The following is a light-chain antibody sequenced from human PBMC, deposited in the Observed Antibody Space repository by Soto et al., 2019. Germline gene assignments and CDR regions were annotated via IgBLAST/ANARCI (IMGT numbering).Light chain of an antibody. J-gene: IGLJ1*01. CDR1: SSDVGGYNY. CDR2: DVS. Sequence: QSALTQPASASGSPGQSVTISCTGTSSDVGGYNYVSWYQQHPGKAPKLMIYDVSNRPSGVSNRFCGSKAGNTASLTICGLQAEDEADYYCSSYTSSSGLLDVFGTGTKVTVL. V-gene: IGLV2-14*01. CDR3: SSYTSSSGLLDV.